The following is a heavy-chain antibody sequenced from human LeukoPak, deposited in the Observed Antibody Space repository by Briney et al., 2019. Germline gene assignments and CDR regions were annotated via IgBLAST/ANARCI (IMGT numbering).Heavy chain of an antibody. CDR2: MYNSGST. Sequence: PSETLSLTCTVSGGSISSGGYYWSWIRHHTGKGMEWIGYMYNSGSTYYNPSLKSRVTISVDTSKNQFSLKLSSVTAADTAVYYCARIEPLGIVGATTSYFDYWGQGTLVTVSS. J-gene: IGHJ4*02. CDR3: ARIEPLGIVGATTSYFDY. V-gene: IGHV4-31*03. D-gene: IGHD1-26*01. CDR1: GGSISSGGYY.